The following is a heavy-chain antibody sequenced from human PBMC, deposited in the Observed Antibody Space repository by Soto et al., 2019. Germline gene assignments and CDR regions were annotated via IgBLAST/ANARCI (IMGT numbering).Heavy chain of an antibody. CDR2: IYWDDDK. Sequence: QITLKESGPTLVKPTQTLTLTCTFSGFSLSTSGVDVGWIRHPPGKALAWLALIYWDDDKRYSPSLKSRLTSTKDTSKNQVVLTTTNMDPLDTATYYCAHRRPYSNSPEYFFDYWGQGTLITVSS. D-gene: IGHD6-6*01. CDR3: AHRRPYSNSPEYFFDY. V-gene: IGHV2-5*02. CDR1: GFSLSTSGVD. J-gene: IGHJ4*02.